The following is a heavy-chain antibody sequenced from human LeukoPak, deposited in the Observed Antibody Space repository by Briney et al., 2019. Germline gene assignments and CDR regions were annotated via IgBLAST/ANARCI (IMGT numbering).Heavy chain of an antibody. J-gene: IGHJ6*02. Sequence: ASVKVSCKASGDTFTGYYMHWVRQAPGQGLEWMGWINPNSGGTSYAQKFQGWVTMTRDTSISTAYMELSSLRSEDTAVYYCASSRGGNSGYYYYGMDVWGQGTTVTVSS. D-gene: IGHD4-23*01. CDR2: INPNSGGT. CDR1: GDTFTGYY. V-gene: IGHV1-2*04. CDR3: ASSRGGNSGYYYYGMDV.